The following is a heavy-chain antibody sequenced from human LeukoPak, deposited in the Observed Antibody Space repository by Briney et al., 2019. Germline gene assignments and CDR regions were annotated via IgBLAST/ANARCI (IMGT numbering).Heavy chain of an antibody. V-gene: IGHV1-46*01. CDR3: ARGSYVVVTAHTFDY. CDR2: INPSGGST. CDR1: GYTFTSYY. J-gene: IGHJ4*02. Sequence: ASVKVSCKASGYTFTSYYMHWVRQAPGQGLEWMGIINPSGGSTSYAQKFQGRVTMTRDTSTSTVYMELSSLRSEDTAVYYCARGSYVVVTAHTFDYWGQETLVTVSS. D-gene: IGHD2-21*02.